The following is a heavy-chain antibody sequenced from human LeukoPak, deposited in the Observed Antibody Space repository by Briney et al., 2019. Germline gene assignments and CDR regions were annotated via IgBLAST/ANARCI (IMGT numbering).Heavy chain of an antibody. CDR3: ARQVSDYFYYYIDV. CDR1: GGSISSSGYY. J-gene: IGHJ6*03. Sequence: SETLSLTCSVSGGSISSSGYYWNWIRQPPGKGLEWVGSIYYSGTIYYNSSLKSRVTISEDTSKNRFSLMLTSVTAADTAVYYCARQVSDYFYYYIDVWGEGTTVIVSS. CDR2: IYYSGTI. V-gene: IGHV4-39*01.